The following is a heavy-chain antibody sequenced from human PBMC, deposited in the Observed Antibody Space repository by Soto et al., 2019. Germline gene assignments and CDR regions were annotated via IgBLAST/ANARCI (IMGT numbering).Heavy chain of an antibody. D-gene: IGHD6-25*01. J-gene: IGHJ5*02. CDR2: INFSGIT. Sequence: QLQMQESGPGLVKPSETLSLTCTVSGGSISSSAYYWDWIRQPPGKGLEWIGSINFSGITYYSPSLKSRVTISVDTSKNQFSLKLSSVTAADTALYYCARHGFITAGTPSAWFDPWGQGTLVTVSS. V-gene: IGHV4-39*01. CDR1: GGSISSSAYY. CDR3: ARHGFITAGTPSAWFDP.